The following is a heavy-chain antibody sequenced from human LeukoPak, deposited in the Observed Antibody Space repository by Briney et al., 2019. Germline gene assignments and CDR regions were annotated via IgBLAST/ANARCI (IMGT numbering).Heavy chain of an antibody. D-gene: IGHD5-18*01. CDR3: ASGVTNPSAFGI. Sequence: GGSLRLSCAASGFTFDDYGMSWVRQAPGKGLEWVSGINWNGGSTGYVESVKGRVSTSRDNATKSLYLQMNSLRAEDTALYYCASGVTNPSAFGIWGQGTRVTVSS. CDR2: INWNGGST. CDR1: GFTFDDYG. J-gene: IGHJ3*02. V-gene: IGHV3-20*04.